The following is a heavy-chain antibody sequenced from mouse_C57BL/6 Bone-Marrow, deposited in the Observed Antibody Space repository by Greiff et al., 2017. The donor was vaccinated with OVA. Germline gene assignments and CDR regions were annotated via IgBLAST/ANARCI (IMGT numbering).Heavy chain of an antibody. J-gene: IGHJ1*03. CDR2: INPNYGTT. CDR3: ARKGITTVVAPHWYFDV. Sequence: VQLQQSGPELVKPGASVKISCKASGYSFTDYNMNWVKQSNGKSLEWIGVINPNYGTTSYNQKFKGKATLTVDQSSSTAYMQLNSLTSEDSAVYYCARKGITTVVAPHWYFDVWGTGTTVTVSS. D-gene: IGHD1-1*01. V-gene: IGHV1-39*01. CDR1: GYSFTDYN.